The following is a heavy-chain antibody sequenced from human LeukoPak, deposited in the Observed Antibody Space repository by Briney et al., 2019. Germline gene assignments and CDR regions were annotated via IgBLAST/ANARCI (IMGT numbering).Heavy chain of an antibody. J-gene: IGHJ4*02. D-gene: IGHD5-18*01. V-gene: IGHV1-69*01. CDR3: ARQGEVTPPGDHPKAPLDY. Sequence: GSSVKVSCKASGGTFSSYAISWVRQAPGQGLEWMGGIIPIFGTANYAQKFQGRVTITADESTSTAYMELSSLRSEDTAVYYCARQGEVTPPGDHPKAPLDYWGQGTLVTVSS. CDR1: GGTFSSYA. CDR2: IIPIFGTA.